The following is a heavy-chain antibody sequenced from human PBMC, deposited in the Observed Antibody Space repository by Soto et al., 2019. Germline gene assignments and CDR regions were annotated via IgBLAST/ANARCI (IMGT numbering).Heavy chain of an antibody. CDR1: GYTFTSYG. CDR2: ISAYNGNT. V-gene: IGHV1-18*01. J-gene: IGHJ4*02. CDR3: ARAAPTIAAQDDS. D-gene: IGHD6-13*01. Sequence: QVQLVQSGAEVKKPGASVKVSCKASGYTFTSYGITWVRQAPGQGLEWMGWISAYNGNTNYAEKHQGRVTMTTDTSTSIAYMDLRSLRSDDTAVYYCARAAPTIAAQDDSWCQGTLVTVSS.